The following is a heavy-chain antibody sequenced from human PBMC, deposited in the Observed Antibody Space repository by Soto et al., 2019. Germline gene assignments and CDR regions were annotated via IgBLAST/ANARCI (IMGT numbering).Heavy chain of an antibody. D-gene: IGHD2-8*02. V-gene: IGHV4-34*01. CDR1: GGSFSGYY. CDR2: INHSGST. CDR3: ARKLVVDGYYYGMDV. J-gene: IGHJ6*02. Sequence: QVQLQQWGAGLLKPSETLSLTCAVYGGSFSGYYWSWIRQPPGKWLEWIGEINHSGSTNYNPSLKSRVTISVDTSKNQFSLKLSSVTAADTAVYYCARKLVVDGYYYGMDVWGQGTTVTVSS.